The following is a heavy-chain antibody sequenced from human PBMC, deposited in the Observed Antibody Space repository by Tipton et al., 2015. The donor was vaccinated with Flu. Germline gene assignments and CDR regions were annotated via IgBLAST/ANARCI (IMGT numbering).Heavy chain of an antibody. CDR1: GDSIRNDFF. V-gene: IGHV4-38-2*01. Sequence: TLSLTCAVSGDSIRNDFFWGWIRQPPGKGLEWIATIHRSGSTKYNPSLKSRVTISVDTSKNQFSLEMRSVTAADMAVYYCARRDSSNYVSDPKNWFDRWGQGTLVTVSS. D-gene: IGHD4-11*01. J-gene: IGHJ5*02. CDR2: IHRSGST. CDR3: ARRDSSNYVSDPKNWFDR.